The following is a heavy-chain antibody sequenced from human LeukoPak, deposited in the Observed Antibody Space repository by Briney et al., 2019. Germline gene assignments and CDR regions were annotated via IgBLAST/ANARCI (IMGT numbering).Heavy chain of an antibody. Sequence: ASVKISCKASGYTFISYGISWVRQAPGQGLQWMGWISPYNGNTNYVQKFQGRVTMTTDTSTSTAYMELRSLRSDDTAVYYCGRHTSMGVPLDILEKWFDTWGQGTLVTVSS. CDR3: GRHTSMGVPLDILEKWFDT. V-gene: IGHV1-18*01. D-gene: IGHD2/OR15-2a*01. CDR1: GYTFISYG. J-gene: IGHJ5*02. CDR2: ISPYNGNT.